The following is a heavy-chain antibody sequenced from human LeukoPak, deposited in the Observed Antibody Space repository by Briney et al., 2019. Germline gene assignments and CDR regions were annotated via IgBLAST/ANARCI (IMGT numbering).Heavy chain of an antibody. V-gene: IGHV4-4*02. CDR1: GDSVTKSNW. CDR3: ARGPYSYDSSGAFDI. Sequence: PSETLSLTCAVSGDSVTKSNWWSWVRQPPGKGLEWIGEIYYSGSSNYSPSLKSRVTISLDKSKNQFSLKLSSVTAADTAVYFCARGPYSYDSSGAFDIWGQGTMVTVSS. D-gene: IGHD3-22*01. CDR2: IYYSGSS. J-gene: IGHJ3*02.